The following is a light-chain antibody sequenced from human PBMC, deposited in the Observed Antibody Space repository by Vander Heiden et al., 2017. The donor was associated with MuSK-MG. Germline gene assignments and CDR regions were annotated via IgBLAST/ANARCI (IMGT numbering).Light chain of an antibody. V-gene: IGLV3-1*01. Sequence: SYELTQPPSVSVSPGQTASITCSGDKLGDKYACWYPQKPGQSPVLVIYQDSKRPAGIPERFSGSNSGNTATLTMSGTQAMDEADYYCQAWDSSSRVFGGGTKLTVL. CDR3: QAWDSSSRV. CDR1: KLGDKY. CDR2: QDS. J-gene: IGLJ2*01.